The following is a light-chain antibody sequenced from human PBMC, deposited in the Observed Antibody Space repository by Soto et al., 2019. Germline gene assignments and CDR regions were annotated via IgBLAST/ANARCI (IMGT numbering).Light chain of an antibody. CDR3: QQYVTYWT. V-gene: IGKV1-5*03. J-gene: IGKJ1*01. Sequence: DIQMTQSPSTLSASVGDRVIITCRASQSISNWLAWYQQKPGKAPNLLIYKASSLKSGVPSRFSGSGSGTEFTLTISSLQPDDFATYYCQQYVTYWTFCQGAKADIK. CDR2: KAS. CDR1: QSISNW.